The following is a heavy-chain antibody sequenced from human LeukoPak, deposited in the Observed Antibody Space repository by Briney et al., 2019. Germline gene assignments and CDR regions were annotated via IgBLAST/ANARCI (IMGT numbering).Heavy chain of an antibody. CDR3: ATSSTMTKVTPFDY. CDR2: IYYSGST. V-gene: IGHV4-61*01. Sequence: SETLSLTCTVSGGSVSSGSYYWSWIRQPPGKALEWIGYIYYSGSTNYNPSLMSRVTISVDTSKNQFSLKLSSVTAADTAVYYCATSSTMTKVTPFDYWGQGTLVTVSS. D-gene: IGHD4-17*01. J-gene: IGHJ4*02. CDR1: GGSVSSGSYY.